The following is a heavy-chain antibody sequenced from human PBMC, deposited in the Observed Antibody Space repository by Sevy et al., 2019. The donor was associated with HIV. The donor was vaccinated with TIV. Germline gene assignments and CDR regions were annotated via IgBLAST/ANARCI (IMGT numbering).Heavy chain of an antibody. D-gene: IGHD6-13*01. CDR3: AAPAGIAAAGRGFDD. Sequence: GGCLRLSCVASGFTFSDHYMEWVRQAPGKGLEWFGRTRNKADGYTTEYAASVKGRFTISRDDSTNSLYVQMNSLKAEDTAVYYCAAPAGIAAAGRGFDDWCQGTLVTVSS. J-gene: IGHJ4*02. V-gene: IGHV3-72*01. CDR2: TRNKADGYTT. CDR1: GFTFSDHY.